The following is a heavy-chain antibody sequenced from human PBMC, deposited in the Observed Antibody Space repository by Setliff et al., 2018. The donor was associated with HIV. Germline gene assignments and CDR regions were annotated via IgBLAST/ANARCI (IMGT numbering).Heavy chain of an antibody. CDR3: ATKLHCTNGVCLDAFDI. D-gene: IGHD2-8*01. J-gene: IGHJ3*02. V-gene: IGHV1-2*06. Sequence: ASVKVSCKASGYTFTSYFLHWVRQAPGQGLEWMGRINPNSGGTNYAQKFQGRVTMTRDTSISTAYMELSRLRSDDTAVYYCATKLHCTNGVCLDAFDIWGQGTMVTVSS. CDR2: INPNSGGT. CDR1: GYTFTSYF.